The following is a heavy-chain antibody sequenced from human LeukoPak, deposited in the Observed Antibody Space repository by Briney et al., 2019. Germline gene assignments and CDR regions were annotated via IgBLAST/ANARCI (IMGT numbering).Heavy chain of an antibody. V-gene: IGHV3-7*01. CDR2: IKQDGSEK. J-gene: IGHJ3*02. CDR1: GFTFSRYC. D-gene: IGHD5-24*01. CDR3: ARDANLGATIIGAFDM. Sequence: GGSLRLSCAASGFTFSRYCMSWVRQAPGKGLEWVATIKQDGSEKYYVDSVKGRFTIYRDNTKNSLYLQMSSLRAEETAVYYCARDANLGATIIGAFDMWGQGTMVTVSS.